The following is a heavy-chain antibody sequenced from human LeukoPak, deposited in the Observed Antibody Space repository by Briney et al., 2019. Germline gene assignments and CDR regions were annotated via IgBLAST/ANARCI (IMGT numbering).Heavy chain of an antibody. CDR1: GGTFSSYA. CDR3: ARDAVATITANWFDP. J-gene: IGHJ5*02. Sequence: ASVKVSCKASGGTFSSYAISWVRQAPGQGLEWMGWISAYNGNTNYAQKLQGRVTMTTDTSTSTAYMELRSLRSDDTAVYYCARDAVATITANWFDPWGQGTLVTVSS. CDR2: ISAYNGNT. V-gene: IGHV1-18*01. D-gene: IGHD5-12*01.